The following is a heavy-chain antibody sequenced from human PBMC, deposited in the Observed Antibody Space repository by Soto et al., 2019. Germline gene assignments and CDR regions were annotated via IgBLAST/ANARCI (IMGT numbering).Heavy chain of an antibody. Sequence: PGGSLRLSCAASGFTVSSNYMSWVRQAPGKGLEWVSVIYSGGSTYYADSVRGRFTISRDNSKNTLYLQMNSLRAEDTAVYYCAIVHNWNDFGLDYWGQGTLVTVSS. CDR3: AIVHNWNDFGLDY. D-gene: IGHD1-20*01. CDR2: IYSGGST. CDR1: GFTVSSNY. V-gene: IGHV3-66*01. J-gene: IGHJ4*02.